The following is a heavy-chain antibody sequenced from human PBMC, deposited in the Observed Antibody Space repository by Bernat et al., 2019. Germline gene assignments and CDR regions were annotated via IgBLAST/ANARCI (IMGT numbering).Heavy chain of an antibody. CDR1: GFTFSSYG. J-gene: IGHJ6*02. CDR2: ISYDGSNK. D-gene: IGHD6-13*01. Sequence: QVQLVESGGGVVQPGRSLRLSCAASGFTFSSYGMHWVRQAPGKGLEWVAVISYDGSNKYYADSVKGRFTISRDNSKNTLYLQMNSLRAEDTAVYYCARRGARGYSSSWYQDYGMDVWGQGTTVTVSS. CDR3: ARRGARGYSSSWYQDYGMDV. V-gene: IGHV3-30*03.